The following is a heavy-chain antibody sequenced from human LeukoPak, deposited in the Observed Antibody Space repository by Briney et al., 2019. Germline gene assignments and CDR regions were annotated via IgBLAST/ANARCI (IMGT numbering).Heavy chain of an antibody. Sequence: SETLSLTRTVSGGSISSYYWSWIRQPSGKGLEWIGFIYYSGSTNYNPSLKSRVTISVDTSKNQFSLKLTSVTAADTAVYYCARHTGVQLWNPNWFDPWGQGTLVTVSS. CDR3: ARHTGVQLWNPNWFDP. D-gene: IGHD5-18*01. CDR1: GGSISSYY. J-gene: IGHJ5*02. V-gene: IGHV4-59*08. CDR2: IYYSGST.